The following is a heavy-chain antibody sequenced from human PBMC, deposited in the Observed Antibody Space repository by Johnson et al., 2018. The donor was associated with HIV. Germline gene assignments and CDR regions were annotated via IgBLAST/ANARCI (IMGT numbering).Heavy chain of an antibody. V-gene: IGHV3-7*01. Sequence: WVRQAPGKGLEWVANIKQDGSEKYYVDSVKGRFTISRDNAKNSLYLQMNSLRAEDTAVYYCARFGGRQLVGGGAFDIWGQGTMVTVSS. CDR2: IKQDGSEK. D-gene: IGHD6-6*01. J-gene: IGHJ3*02. CDR3: ARFGGRQLVGGGAFDI.